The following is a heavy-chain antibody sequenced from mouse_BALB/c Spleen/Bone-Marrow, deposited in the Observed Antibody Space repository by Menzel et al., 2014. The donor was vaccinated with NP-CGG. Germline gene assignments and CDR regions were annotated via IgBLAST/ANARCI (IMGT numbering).Heavy chain of an antibody. V-gene: IGHV1-15*01. D-gene: IGHD4-1*01. CDR2: LDPETGGT. CDR1: GYTFTDYG. CDR3: ANWGYYAMDY. J-gene: IGHJ4*01. Sequence: QVQLQQSGAELVRPGASVTLSCKASGYTFTDYGMHWVKQTPVHGLEWIGTLDPETGGTAYNQKFKDTATLTADKSSTTAYMELRSLTSEDSAVYYCANWGYYAMDYWGQGISVTVSS.